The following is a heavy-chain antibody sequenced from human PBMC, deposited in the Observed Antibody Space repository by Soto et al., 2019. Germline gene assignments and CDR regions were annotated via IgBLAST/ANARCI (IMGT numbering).Heavy chain of an antibody. J-gene: IGHJ4*02. Sequence: GGSLRLSCAASGFTFSSYAMSWVRQAPGKGLEWVSAISGSGGSTYYADSVKGRFTISRDNSKNTLYLQMNSLRAEDTAVYYCAKDLRDCSGGSCYFWGQGTLVTVSS. CDR3: AKDLRDCSGGSCYF. V-gene: IGHV3-23*01. CDR1: GFTFSSYA. D-gene: IGHD2-15*01. CDR2: ISGSGGST.